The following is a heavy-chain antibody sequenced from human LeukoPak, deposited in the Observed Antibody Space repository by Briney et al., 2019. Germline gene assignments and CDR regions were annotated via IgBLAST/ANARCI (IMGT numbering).Heavy chain of an antibody. CDR2: ISNSGTAI. Sequence: GGSLRLSCVASGFTFNIYAMTWVRQAPGKGLEWVSYISNSGTAIYYADSVKGRFTISRDNAKSSLYLQMNSLRAEDTAVYYCARAGYSMDTEYFQHWGQGTLVTVSS. D-gene: IGHD5-18*01. V-gene: IGHV3-48*03. CDR3: ARAGYSMDTEYFQH. J-gene: IGHJ1*01. CDR1: GFTFNIYA.